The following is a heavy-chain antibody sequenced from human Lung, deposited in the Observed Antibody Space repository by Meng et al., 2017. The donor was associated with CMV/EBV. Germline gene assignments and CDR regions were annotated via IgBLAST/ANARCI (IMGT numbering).Heavy chain of an antibody. CDR2: INAGNGNT. D-gene: IGHD3-10*01. V-gene: IGHV1-3*01. CDR3: AREGVRGSWFDP. CDR1: GYTFTSYA. Sequence: KASGYTFTSYAMHWVRQAPGQRLEWMGWINAGNGNTKYSQKFQGRVTITRDTSASTAYMELSSLRSEDTAVYYCAREGVRGSWFDPWGQGTLVTVSS. J-gene: IGHJ5*02.